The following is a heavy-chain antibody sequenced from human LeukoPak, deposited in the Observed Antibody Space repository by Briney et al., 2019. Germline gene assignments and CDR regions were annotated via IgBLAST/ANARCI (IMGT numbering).Heavy chain of an antibody. CDR3: ARGELELRYYYYYMDV. Sequence: SETLSLTCTVSGGSISSYYWSWIRQPPGKGLEWIGYIYYSGSTNYNPSLKSRVTISVDTSKNQFSLKLSSVTAADTAVYYCARGELELRYYYYYMDVWGKGTTVTVSS. D-gene: IGHD1-7*01. J-gene: IGHJ6*03. CDR1: GGSISSYY. V-gene: IGHV4-59*01. CDR2: IYYSGST.